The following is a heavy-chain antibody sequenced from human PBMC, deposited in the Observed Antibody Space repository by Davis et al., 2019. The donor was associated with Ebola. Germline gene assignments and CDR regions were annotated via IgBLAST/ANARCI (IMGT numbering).Heavy chain of an antibody. D-gene: IGHD3-10*01. CDR3: ARGSITMVRGPPHAFDI. J-gene: IGHJ3*02. V-gene: IGHV3-7*04. Sequence: PGGSLRLSCAASGFTFSSYSMNWVRQAPGKGLEWVANIKQDGSEKYYVDSVKGRFTISRDNAKNSLYLQMNSLRAEDTAVYYCARGSITMVRGPPHAFDIWGQGTMVTVSS. CDR2: IKQDGSEK. CDR1: GFTFSSYS.